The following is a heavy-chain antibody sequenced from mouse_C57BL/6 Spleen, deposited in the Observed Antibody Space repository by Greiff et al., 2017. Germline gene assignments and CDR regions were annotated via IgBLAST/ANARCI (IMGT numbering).Heavy chain of an antibody. V-gene: IGHV5-4*01. CDR3: AREDGSSFYAMDY. J-gene: IGHJ4*01. CDR1: GFTFSSYA. D-gene: IGHD1-1*01. CDR2: ISDGGSYT. Sequence: EVKLMESGGGLVKPGGSLKLSCAASGFTFSSYAMSWVRQTPEKRLEWVATISDGGSYTYYPDNVKGRFTISRDNAKNNLYLQMSHLKSEDTAMYYCAREDGSSFYAMDYWGQGTSVTVSS.